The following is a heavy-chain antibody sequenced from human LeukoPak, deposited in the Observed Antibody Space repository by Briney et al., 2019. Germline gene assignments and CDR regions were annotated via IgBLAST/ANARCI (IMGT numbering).Heavy chain of an antibody. CDR3: ARAAADGVDY. D-gene: IGHD6-13*01. CDR2: INPSGGST. V-gene: IGHV1-46*01. CDR1: GCTFTSYG. J-gene: IGHJ4*02. Sequence: ASVKVSCKASGCTFTSYGISWVRQAPGQGLEWMGIINPSGGSTSYAQKFQGRVTMTRDMSTSTVYMELSSLRSEDTAVYYCARAAADGVDYWGQGTLVTVSS.